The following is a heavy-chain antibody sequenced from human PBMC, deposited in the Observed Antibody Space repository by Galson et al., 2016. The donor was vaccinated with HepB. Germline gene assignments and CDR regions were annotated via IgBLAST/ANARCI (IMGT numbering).Heavy chain of an antibody. Sequence: SLRLSCATSGFSFSGHSMNWIRQAPGKGLEWLSYISSRSNVIYYADSVKGRFTISRDNAKNSVFLQMNSLRDEDTAVFYCAREDPASGHFDHWGQGILVTVSS. J-gene: IGHJ4*02. CDR3: AREDPASGHFDH. CDR2: ISSRSNVI. D-gene: IGHD6-13*01. CDR1: GFSFSGHS. V-gene: IGHV3-48*02.